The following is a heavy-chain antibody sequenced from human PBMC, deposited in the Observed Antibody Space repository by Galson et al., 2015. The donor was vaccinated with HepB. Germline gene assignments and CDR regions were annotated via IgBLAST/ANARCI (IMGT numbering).Heavy chain of an antibody. J-gene: IGHJ3*01. Sequence: CAISGDSVASQSAAWNWIRQSPSRGLEWLGRTYYRSKWYKDYAISVKSRISINPDTSKNQHSLQVKSVTPEDTAVYFCARAPGREESGYDTDAFDLWGQGTMVTVSS. CDR1: GDSVASQSAA. V-gene: IGHV6-1*01. D-gene: IGHD5-12*01. CDR3: ARAPGREESGYDTDAFDL. CDR2: TYYRSKWYK.